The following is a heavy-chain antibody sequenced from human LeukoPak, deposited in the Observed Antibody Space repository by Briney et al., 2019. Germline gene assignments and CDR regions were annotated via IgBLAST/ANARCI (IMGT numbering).Heavy chain of an antibody. J-gene: IGHJ4*02. Sequence: GASVKVSCKASGYTFTSYGISWVRQAPGHGLEWMGWISTYNGNTNYAQNLQGRVTMTTDTSTSTAYMELRSLTSDDTAVYYCARSGNQLLYSFDYWGQGTLVTVSS. CDR1: GYTFTSYG. CDR2: ISTYNGNT. D-gene: IGHD2-2*01. CDR3: ARSGNQLLYSFDY. V-gene: IGHV1-18*01.